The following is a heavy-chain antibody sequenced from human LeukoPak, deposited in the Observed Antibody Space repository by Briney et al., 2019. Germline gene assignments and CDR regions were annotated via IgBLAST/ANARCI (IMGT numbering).Heavy chain of an antibody. V-gene: IGHV1-2*02. CDR1: GYTFTGYY. J-gene: IGHJ5*02. CDR2: INPNSGGT. CDR3: ARGRGELDSWFDP. D-gene: IGHD6-13*01. Sequence: GASVKVSCKASGYTFTGYYMHWVRQAPGQALEWMGWINPNSGGTNYAQKFQGRVTMTRDTSISTAYMELSRLRSDDTAVYYCARGRGELDSWFDPWGQGTLVTVSS.